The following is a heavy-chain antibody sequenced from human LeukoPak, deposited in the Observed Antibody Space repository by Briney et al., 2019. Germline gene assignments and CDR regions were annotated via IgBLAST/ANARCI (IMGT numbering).Heavy chain of an antibody. V-gene: IGHV4-34*01. D-gene: IGHD3-10*01. CDR1: GGSFSGYY. Sequence: SETRSLTCAVNGGSFSGYYWSWIRQPPGKGLEWIGEINHSGSTNYNPSLKSRVTVSVDTSKNQFSLKLSSVTAADTAVYYCARGFGSGSYYKRPDYWGQGTLVTVSS. J-gene: IGHJ4*02. CDR2: INHSGST. CDR3: ARGFGSGSYYKRPDY.